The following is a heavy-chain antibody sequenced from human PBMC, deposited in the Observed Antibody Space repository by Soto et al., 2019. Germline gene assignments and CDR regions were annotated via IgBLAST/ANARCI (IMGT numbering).Heavy chain of an antibody. J-gene: IGHJ6*02. Sequence: SETLSLTCAVYGGSFSGYYWSWIRQPPGKGLEWIGGINHSGSTNYNPSLKSRVTISVDTSKNQFSLKLSSVTAADTAVYYCARGADEWGYYRWFGESPKPNYGMDVWGQGTTVTVSS. CDR3: ARGADEWGYYRWFGESPKPNYGMDV. CDR1: GGSFSGYY. CDR2: INHSGST. D-gene: IGHD3-10*01. V-gene: IGHV4-34*01.